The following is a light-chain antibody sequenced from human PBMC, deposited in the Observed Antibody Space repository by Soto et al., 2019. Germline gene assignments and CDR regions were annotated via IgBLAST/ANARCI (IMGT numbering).Light chain of an antibody. V-gene: IGKV3-15*01. CDR3: QQYNNWLRGT. CDR2: DAS. Sequence: EIVMTQSPATLSVSPGERATLSCWASQSIGSNLAWYQQRPGQGPRLLIYDASTRATGIPARFSGSGSGTDFALTISSLQSEDFAGYYCQQYNNWLRGTFGQGTKVEIK. CDR1: QSIGSN. J-gene: IGKJ1*01.